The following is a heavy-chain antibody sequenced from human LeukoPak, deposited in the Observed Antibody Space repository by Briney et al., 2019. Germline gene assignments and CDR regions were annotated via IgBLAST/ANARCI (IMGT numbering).Heavy chain of an antibody. CDR1: GGSISSYY. J-gene: IGHJ4*02. CDR3: ARSAGATNYFDY. Sequence: SETLSLTCTVSGGSISSYYWSWIRQPPGKGLEWIGYIYYSGSTNYNPSLKSRVTISVDTSKNQFSLKLSSATAADTAVYYCARSAGATNYFDYWGQGTLVTVSS. D-gene: IGHD1-26*01. V-gene: IGHV4-59*01. CDR2: IYYSGST.